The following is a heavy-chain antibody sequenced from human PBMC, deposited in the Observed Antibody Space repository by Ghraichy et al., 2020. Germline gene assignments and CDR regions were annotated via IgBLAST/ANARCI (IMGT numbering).Heavy chain of an antibody. D-gene: IGHD6-13*01. J-gene: IGHJ5*02. CDR2: IYYSGST. CDR1: GGSISSYY. V-gene: IGHV4-59*01. Sequence: SETLSLTCTVSGGSISSYYWSWIRQPPGKGLEWIGYIYYSGSTNYNPSLKSRVTISVDTSKNQFSLKLSSVTAAVTAVYYCARDFSSWYAGLNWFDPWGQGTLVTVSS. CDR3: ARDFSSWYAGLNWFDP.